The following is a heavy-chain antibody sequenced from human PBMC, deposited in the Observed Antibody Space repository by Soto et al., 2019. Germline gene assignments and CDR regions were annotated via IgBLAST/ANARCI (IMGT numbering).Heavy chain of an antibody. CDR2: TYYRSKWST. CDR1: GDSVSSKSAA. D-gene: IGHD1-26*01. CDR3: TRALSGSYDS. J-gene: IGHJ5*01. Sequence: ILSLTCAISGDSVSSKSAAWNWIRQSPSRGLEWLGRTYYRSKWSTDYAVSVKSRITINPDTSKNQFSLQLNSVTPEDTAVYYCTRALSGSYDSWGQGTLVTVSS. V-gene: IGHV6-1*01.